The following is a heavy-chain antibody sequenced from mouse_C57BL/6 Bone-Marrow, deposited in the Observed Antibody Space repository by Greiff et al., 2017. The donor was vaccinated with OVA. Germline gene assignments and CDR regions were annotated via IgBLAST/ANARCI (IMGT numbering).Heavy chain of an antibody. V-gene: IGHV14-4*01. J-gene: IGHJ2*01. CDR3: TTFITTVVPFDY. D-gene: IGHD1-1*01. Sequence: DVKLVESGAELVRPGASVKLSCTASGFNIKDDYMHWVKQRPEQGLEWIGWIDPENGDTEYASKFQGKATITADTSSNTAYLQLSSLTSEDTAVYYCTTFITTVVPFDYWGQGTTLTVSS. CDR2: IDPENGDT. CDR1: GFNIKDDY.